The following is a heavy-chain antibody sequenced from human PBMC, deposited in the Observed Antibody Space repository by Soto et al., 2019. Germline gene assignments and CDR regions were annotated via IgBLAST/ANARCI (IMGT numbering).Heavy chain of an antibody. Sequence: QLQLQESGPGLVKPSETLSLTCFVSGGSISSNNYYWGWIRQPPGKGLEWIGSMSYSRSTYYNPSRKSRVTISVDTSKNQFSLKLTSVTAADTAVYYCASHLLPTNWGGGYFDYWGQGPLVTVSS. J-gene: IGHJ4*02. CDR3: ASHLLPTNWGGGYFDY. D-gene: IGHD7-27*01. CDR2: MSYSRST. V-gene: IGHV4-39*01. CDR1: GGSISSNNYY.